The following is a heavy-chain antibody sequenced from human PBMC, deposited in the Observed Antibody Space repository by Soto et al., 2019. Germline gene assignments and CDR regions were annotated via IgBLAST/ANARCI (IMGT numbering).Heavy chain of an antibody. D-gene: IGHD6-19*01. CDR1: GYTFTSYG. V-gene: IGHV1-18*01. CDR2: ISAYNGNT. Sequence: QVQLVQSGAEVKKPGASVKVSCKASGYTFTSYGIIWVRQAPGQGLEWRGWISAYNGNTNYAQKLQGRVTMTTDTSTSTAYMELRSLRSDDTAVYYCARDRRSGGVAVAGTPYWGQGTLVTVSS. J-gene: IGHJ4*02. CDR3: ARDRRSGGVAVAGTPY.